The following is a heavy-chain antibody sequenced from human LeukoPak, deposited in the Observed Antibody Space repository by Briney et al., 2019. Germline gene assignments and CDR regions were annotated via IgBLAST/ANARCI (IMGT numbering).Heavy chain of an antibody. CDR1: GFTFTNAW. CDR2: IKSNTDGGTA. D-gene: IGHD1-1*01. V-gene: IGHV3-15*01. J-gene: IGHJ4*02. Sequence: GGSLRLSCAASGFTFTNAWMGWVRQAPGKGLEWVGRIKSNTDGGTADYAAPVKDRVTISRDDSKNTLYLQMNSLKTEDTALYYCTTDPRNGYYFDYWGQGTLATVSS. CDR3: TTDPRNGYYFDY.